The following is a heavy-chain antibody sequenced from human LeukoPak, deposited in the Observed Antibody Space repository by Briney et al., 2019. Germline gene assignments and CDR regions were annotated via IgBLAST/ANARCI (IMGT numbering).Heavy chain of an antibody. V-gene: IGHV4-39*01. CDR3: ARQRQLWNFAY. D-gene: IGHD5-18*01. J-gene: IGHJ4*02. CDR1: RGSISSSSYY. Sequence: SETLCLTCTVSRGSISSSSYYWGWVRQPPGKGLEWIGSIYYSGSTYYNPSLKSRVTISVDTSKNQFSVKLSSVSAADTAVYYCARQRQLWNFAYWGQGTLVTVSS. CDR2: IYYSGST.